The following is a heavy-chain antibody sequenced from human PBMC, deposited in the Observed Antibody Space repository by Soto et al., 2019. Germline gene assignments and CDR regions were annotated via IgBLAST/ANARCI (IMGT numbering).Heavy chain of an antibody. CDR1: GFTFSSYG. Sequence: QVQLVESGGGVVQPGRSLRLSCAASGFTFSSYGMHWVRQAPGKGLEWVAVIWYDGSNKYYADSVKGRFTISRDNSKNTLYLQMNRLRAEDTAVYYCARDGDEKGYCSSTRCRDAFDIWGQGTMGTVSS. V-gene: IGHV3-33*01. J-gene: IGHJ3*02. CDR2: IWYDGSNK. CDR3: ARDGDEKGYCSSTRCRDAFDI. D-gene: IGHD2-2*01.